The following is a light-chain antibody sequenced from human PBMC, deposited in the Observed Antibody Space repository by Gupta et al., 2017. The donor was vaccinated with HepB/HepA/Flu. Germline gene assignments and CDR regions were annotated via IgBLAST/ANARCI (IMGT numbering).Light chain of an antibody. CDR1: QSVSSY. CDR3: QQRSTWLIT. CDR2: DAS. J-gene: IGKJ4*01. V-gene: IGKV3-11*01. Sequence: EIVFTQSPATLSLSPGERATLSFMASQSVSSYLAWYQQKPGQAPRLLIYDASNRATGIPARFSGSGSGTDFSLTISSLEPEDFAVYYCQQRSTWLITFGRGTKVEIK.